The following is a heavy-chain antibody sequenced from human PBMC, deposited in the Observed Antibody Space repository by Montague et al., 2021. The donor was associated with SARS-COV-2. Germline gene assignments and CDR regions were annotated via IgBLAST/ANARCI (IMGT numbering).Heavy chain of an antibody. V-gene: IGHV4-59*08. CDR3: ARYGSYFEH. CDR2: IYYSGST. J-gene: IGHJ4*02. D-gene: IGHD1-26*01. Sequence: SETLSLTCTVSGGSIDNYYWSWIRQPPARGLEWIGYIYYSGSTEYIHSLKSRVTMSIDTSKNQFSLRLNSVTAADTAVYFCARYGSYFEHWGQGTLVTVSS. CDR1: GGSIDNYY.